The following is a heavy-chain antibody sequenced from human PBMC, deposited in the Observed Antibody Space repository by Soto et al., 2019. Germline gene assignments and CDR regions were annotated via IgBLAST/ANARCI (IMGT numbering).Heavy chain of an antibody. CDR3: AKGGLDYYGSGSYYKYYMDV. Sequence: PSETLSLTCAVYGGSFSGYYWSWIRQPPGKGLEWVSAISGSGGSTYYADSVKGRFTISRDNSKNTLYLQMNSLRAEDTAVYYCAKGGLDYYGSGSYYKYYMDVWGKGTTVTVSS. J-gene: IGHJ6*03. D-gene: IGHD3-10*01. CDR1: GGSFSGYY. V-gene: IGHV3-23*01. CDR2: ISGSGGST.